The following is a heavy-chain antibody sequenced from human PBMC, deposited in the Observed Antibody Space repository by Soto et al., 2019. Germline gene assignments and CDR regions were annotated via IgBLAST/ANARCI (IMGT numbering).Heavy chain of an antibody. CDR2: INPNSGGT. Sequence: ASVKVSCKASGYTFTGYYMHWVRQAPGQGLEWMGWINPNSGGTNYAQKFQGWVTMTRDTSISTAYMDLSRLRSDDTAVYYCARDAFSGYGPNDAFDIWGQGTMVTVSS. V-gene: IGHV1-2*04. D-gene: IGHD5-12*01. CDR3: ARDAFSGYGPNDAFDI. J-gene: IGHJ3*02. CDR1: GYTFTGYY.